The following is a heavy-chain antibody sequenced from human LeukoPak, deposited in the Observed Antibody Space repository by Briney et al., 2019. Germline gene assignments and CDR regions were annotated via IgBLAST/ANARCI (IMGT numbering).Heavy chain of an antibody. CDR1: GFTFSNYW. V-gene: IGHV3-74*01. CDR3: ARGRGSGWYDY. D-gene: IGHD6-19*01. Sequence: GGSLRLSCAASGFTFSNYWMHCVRQAPGKGLVWVSRVNIDGGSTSYADSVKGRFTISRDNAKNTLYLQMNSLRAEDTAVYYCARGRGSGWYDYWGQGTLVTVSS. J-gene: IGHJ4*02. CDR2: VNIDGGST.